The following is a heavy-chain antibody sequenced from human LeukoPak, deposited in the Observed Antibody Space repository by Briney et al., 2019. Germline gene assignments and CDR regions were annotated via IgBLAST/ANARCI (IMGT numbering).Heavy chain of an antibody. Sequence: GGSLRLSCAASGFTVSSNYMSCVRQAPGKGLEWVSVIYSGGSTYYADSVKGRFTISRDNAKNTLYLQMNSLRAEDTALYYCARPAYTAAYDLWGQGTMVTVSS. CDR1: GFTVSSNY. CDR2: IYSGGST. J-gene: IGHJ3*01. V-gene: IGHV3-53*01. CDR3: ARPAYTAAYDL. D-gene: IGHD3-16*01.